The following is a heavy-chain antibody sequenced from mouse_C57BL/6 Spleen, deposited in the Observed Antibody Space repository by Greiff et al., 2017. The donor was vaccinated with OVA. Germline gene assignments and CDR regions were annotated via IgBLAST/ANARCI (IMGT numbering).Heavy chain of an antibody. D-gene: IGHD1-1*01. CDR3: AYYYGSSYLYYYAMDY. Sequence: DVQLQESGPGLVKPSQSLSLTCSVTGYSITSGYYWNWIRQFPGNKLEWMGYISYDGSNNYNPSLKNRISITRDTSKNQFFLKLNSVTTEDTATYYCAYYYGSSYLYYYAMDYWGQGTSVTVSS. CDR1: GYSITSGYY. V-gene: IGHV3-6*01. J-gene: IGHJ4*01. CDR2: ISYDGSN.